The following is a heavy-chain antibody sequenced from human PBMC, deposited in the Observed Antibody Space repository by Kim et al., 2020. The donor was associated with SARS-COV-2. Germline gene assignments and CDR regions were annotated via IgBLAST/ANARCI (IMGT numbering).Heavy chain of an antibody. CDR3: ARPSITEGVEY. J-gene: IGHJ4*02. Sequence: GGSLRLSCAASGLAFNNNWMSWLRQTPGKGPEWVAHIKPDGSETYYGDSVKGRFTISRDNTKNSLFLQMNGLKAEDTAVYYCARPSITEGVEYWGQGTL. V-gene: IGHV3-7*01. CDR1: GLAFNNNW. CDR2: IKPDGSET. D-gene: IGHD6-6*01.